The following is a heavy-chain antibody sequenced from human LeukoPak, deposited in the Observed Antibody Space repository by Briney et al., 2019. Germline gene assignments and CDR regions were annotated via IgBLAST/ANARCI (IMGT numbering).Heavy chain of an antibody. V-gene: IGHV3-21*01. CDR1: GFTFSSYA. CDR2: ISTSSSYI. CDR3: ARDKREGAIHDY. D-gene: IGHD1-26*01. Sequence: GGSLRLSCAASGFTFSSYAMSWVRQAPGKGLEWVSYISTSSSYIYYADSVKGRFTISRDNAKNSLYLQMNSLRAEDTAVYYCARDKREGAIHDYWGQGALVTVSS. J-gene: IGHJ4*02.